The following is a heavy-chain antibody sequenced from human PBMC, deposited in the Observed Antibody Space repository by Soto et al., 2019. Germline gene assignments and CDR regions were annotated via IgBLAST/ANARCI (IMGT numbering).Heavy chain of an antibody. CDR3: AKKVNSGSGSQFFDY. CDR2: FRSGGDDETT. Sequence: GGSLRLSCAASGFTFSSYSMSWVRQAPGKGLEWVSGFRSGGDDETTYYADAVRGRFTISRDNSKNTLFLQMNSLRAEDTAIYYCAKKVNSGSGSQFFDYWGQGTLVTVSS. J-gene: IGHJ4*02. D-gene: IGHD3-10*01. CDR1: GFTFSSYS. V-gene: IGHV3-23*01.